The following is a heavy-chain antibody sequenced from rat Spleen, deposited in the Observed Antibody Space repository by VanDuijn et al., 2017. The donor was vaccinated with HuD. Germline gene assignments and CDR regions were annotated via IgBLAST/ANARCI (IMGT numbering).Heavy chain of an antibody. D-gene: IGHD4-4*01. J-gene: IGHJ1*01. CDR1: GFTFSDYY. CDR2: ISIGGTNT. V-gene: IGHV5-25*01. CDR3: VRRGNSVYWHFDF. Sequence: EVQLVESGGGLVHPGRSLTLSCAASGFTFSDYYMAWVRQAPTRGLEWVASISIGGTNTYYRNSVKGRFSISRDDAKSTLYLQMDSLRSVDTATYYCVRRGNSVYWHFDFWGPGTMVTVSS.